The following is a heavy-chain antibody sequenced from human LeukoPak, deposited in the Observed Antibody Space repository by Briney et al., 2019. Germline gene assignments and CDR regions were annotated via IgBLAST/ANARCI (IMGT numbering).Heavy chain of an antibody. CDR1: GFTLCTYS. D-gene: IGHD1-26*01. J-gene: IGHJ6*03. CDR3: ARVEWALRYYYMDA. CDR2: ISSSSSDI. V-gene: IGHV3-21*01. Sequence: PGGSLRLSCAASGFTLCTYSMKWVRPAPGGGLEGVLSISSSSSDIYYADSVKGRFTISRDNAKNSLYLQMNSRRVENTAVYYCARVEWALRYYYMDAWGKGTTVTVSS.